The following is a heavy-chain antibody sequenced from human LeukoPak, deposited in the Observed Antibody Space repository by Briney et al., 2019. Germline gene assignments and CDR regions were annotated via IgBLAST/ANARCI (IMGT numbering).Heavy chain of an antibody. CDR2: ISGSGGTI. Sequence: TGGSLRLSCAASGFTFSSYEMNWVRQAPGKGLEWVSYISGSGGTIHYADSVKGRFIISRDNAKNSLYLQMNSLRGEDTAVYYCARDRYYQSGVFDSWGQGTLVTVSS. V-gene: IGHV3-48*03. D-gene: IGHD2-2*01. J-gene: IGHJ4*02. CDR1: GFTFSSYE. CDR3: ARDRYYQSGVFDS.